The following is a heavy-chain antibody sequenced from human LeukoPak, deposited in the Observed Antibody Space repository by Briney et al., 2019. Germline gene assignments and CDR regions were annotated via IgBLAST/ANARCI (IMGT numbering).Heavy chain of an antibody. D-gene: IGHD2-21*02. CDR1: GFTFGKYW. J-gene: IGHJ3*02. CDR3: AREGDHDAFDI. V-gene: IGHV3-7*01. CDR2: IKLDGSEK. Sequence: GGSLRLSCVASGFTFGKYWMSWVRQAPGKGLEWVANIKLDGSEKNYVDSVKGRFTISRDNTKNSLYLQMNSLRAEDTAVYYCAREGDHDAFDIWGQGTMVTVSS.